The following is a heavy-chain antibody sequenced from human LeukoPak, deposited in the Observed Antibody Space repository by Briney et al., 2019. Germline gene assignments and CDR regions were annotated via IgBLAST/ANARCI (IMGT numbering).Heavy chain of an antibody. CDR2: IYHGGST. CDR1: GYSISSGYY. D-gene: IGHD2-2*01. V-gene: IGHV4-38-2*01. J-gene: IGHJ4*01. CDR3: ARYLTSTSCQTGGDY. Sequence: SETLSLTCAVSGYSISSGYYWGWIRQPPGKGLEWIGSIYHGGSTSYNPSLKSRVTISLDTSKNQFSLKLSSVTAADTAIYYCARYLTSTSCQTGGDYLGQGTLVTGSS.